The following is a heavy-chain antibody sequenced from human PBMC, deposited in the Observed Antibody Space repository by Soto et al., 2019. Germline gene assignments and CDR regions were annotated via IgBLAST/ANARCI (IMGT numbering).Heavy chain of an antibody. D-gene: IGHD2-8*01. Sequence: GGSLRLSCAASGFTFGDYWMTWVRQAPGKXLEWVANLKRDGRERYYVDSVKGRFSVSRDNAKNSLYLQMNNLRPEGTAVYYCARDVYEILGRVVRRLDSWGQGTLVTVSS. CDR1: GFTFGDYW. V-gene: IGHV3-7*03. CDR3: ARDVYEILGRVVRRLDS. J-gene: IGHJ4*02. CDR2: LKRDGRER.